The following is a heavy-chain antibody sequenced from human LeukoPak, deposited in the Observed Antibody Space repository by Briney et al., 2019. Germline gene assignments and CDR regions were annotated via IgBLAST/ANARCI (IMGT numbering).Heavy chain of an antibody. Sequence: SETLSLTCAVYGGSFSGYYWSWIRQPPGRGLEWIGEINHRGSTNYNPSLKSRVTVSLDTSKNQFSLKLSSVTAADTAVYYCARAPGAALDWGQGTLVTVSS. CDR2: INHRGST. CDR1: GGSFSGYY. CDR3: ARAPGAALD. D-gene: IGHD2-15*01. J-gene: IGHJ4*02. V-gene: IGHV4-34*01.